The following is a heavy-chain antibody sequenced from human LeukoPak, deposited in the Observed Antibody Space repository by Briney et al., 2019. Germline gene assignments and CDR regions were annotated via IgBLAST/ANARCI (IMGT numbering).Heavy chain of an antibody. J-gene: IGHJ6*03. CDR2: ISGSGGST. CDR1: GFTFSSYA. Sequence: GGSLRLSCAASGFTFSSYAMSWVRQAPGKGLEWVSAISGSGGSTYYADSVKGRFTISRDNSKNTLYLQMNSLRAEDTAVYSCAKGEFDWLLVDYYYYMDVWGKGTTVTVSS. V-gene: IGHV3-23*01. CDR3: AKGEFDWLLVDYYYYMDV. D-gene: IGHD3-9*01.